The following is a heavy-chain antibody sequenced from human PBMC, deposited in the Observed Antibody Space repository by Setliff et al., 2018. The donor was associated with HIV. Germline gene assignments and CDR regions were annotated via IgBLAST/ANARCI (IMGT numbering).Heavy chain of an antibody. J-gene: IGHJ4*02. CDR2: LSSNGNT. Sequence: PSETLSLTCTVSGGFLSRSTYYWGWIRQPPGKGLEWIGALSSNGNTYYNPSLKSRVTISVDTSKNQFSLRLSSVTAADTAVYYCAKGAGFYGDYTFDHWGQGRQVTVSS. D-gene: IGHD4-17*01. CDR1: GGFLSRSTYY. V-gene: IGHV4-39*07. CDR3: AKGAGFYGDYTFDH.